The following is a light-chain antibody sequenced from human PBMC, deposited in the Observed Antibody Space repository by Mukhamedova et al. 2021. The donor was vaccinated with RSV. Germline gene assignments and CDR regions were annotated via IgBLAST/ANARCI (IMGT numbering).Light chain of an antibody. J-gene: IGLJ2*01. Sequence: GIPERFSGSTSGNTATLTISGTQATDEADYYCLAWDSSTAVFGGGIKLTVL. CDR3: LAWDSSTAV. V-gene: IGLV3-1*01.